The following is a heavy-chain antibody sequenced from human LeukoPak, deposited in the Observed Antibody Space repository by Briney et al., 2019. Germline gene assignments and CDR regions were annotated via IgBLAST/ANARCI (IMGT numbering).Heavy chain of an antibody. CDR2: ISSSSSYI. CDR1: GFTFSSYS. CDR3: ARRPDKSAIGEENY. J-gene: IGHJ4*02. D-gene: IGHD3-10*01. V-gene: IGHV3-21*01. Sequence: GGSLRLSCAASGFTFSSYSMNWVRQAPGKGLEWVSSISSSSSYIYYADSVKGRFTISRDNAKNSLYLQMNSLRAEDTAVYYCARRPDKSAIGEENYWGQGTLVTVSS.